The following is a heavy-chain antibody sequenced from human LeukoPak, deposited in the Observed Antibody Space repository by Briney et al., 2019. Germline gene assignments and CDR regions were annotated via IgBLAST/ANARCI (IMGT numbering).Heavy chain of an antibody. Sequence: SVKVSCKASGGTFSSYAISWVRQAPGQGLEWMGRIIPIFGTANYAQKFQGRVTITTDESTSTAYMELSSLRSEDTAVYYCARNEPNDYGDSGYFDYWGQGTLVTVSS. V-gene: IGHV1-69*05. D-gene: IGHD4-17*01. J-gene: IGHJ4*02. CDR2: IIPIFGTA. CDR1: GGTFSSYA. CDR3: ARNEPNDYGDSGYFDY.